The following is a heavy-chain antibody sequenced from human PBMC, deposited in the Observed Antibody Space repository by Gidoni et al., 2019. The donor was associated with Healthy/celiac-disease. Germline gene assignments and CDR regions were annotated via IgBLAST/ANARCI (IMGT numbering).Heavy chain of an antibody. V-gene: IGHV2-26*01. Sequence: QVTLKESGPVLVKPTETLTLTCTVSGFSLSNARMGVRWIRQPPGKALEWLAHIFSNDEKSYSTSLKSRLTISKDTSKSQVVLTMTNMDPVDTATYYCARLLYDSSGYYTPYYYYGMDVWGQGTTVTVSS. CDR3: ARLLYDSSGYYTPYYYYGMDV. J-gene: IGHJ6*02. D-gene: IGHD3-22*01. CDR2: IFSNDEK. CDR1: GFSLSNARMG.